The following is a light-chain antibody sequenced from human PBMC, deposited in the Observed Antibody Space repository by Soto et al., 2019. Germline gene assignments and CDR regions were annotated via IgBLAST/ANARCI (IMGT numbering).Light chain of an antibody. CDR2: EVT. CDR3: TSFAGGGNPVL. Sequence: QSALTRPPSASGSLGQSVTISCTGTSSDVGGYNYVSWHQQHPGKAPKLMIYEVTKRPSGVPDRFSGSKSGNTASLTVSGLQADDQADYHCTSFAGGGNPVLFGGGTKLTVL. V-gene: IGLV2-8*01. CDR1: SSDVGGYNY. J-gene: IGLJ2*01.